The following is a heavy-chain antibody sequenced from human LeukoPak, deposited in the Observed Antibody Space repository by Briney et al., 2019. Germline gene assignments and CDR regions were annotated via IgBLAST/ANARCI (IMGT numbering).Heavy chain of an antibody. CDR2: ISSSSSYI. J-gene: IGHJ6*04. Sequence: GGSLRLSCADSGFTFSSYSMNWVRQAPGKGLEWVSSISSSSSYIYYADSVKGRFTISRDNAKNSLYLQLNSLRAEDTAVYYCAGDYDILTGYAPYYYYGMDVWGKGTTVTVSS. D-gene: IGHD3-9*01. V-gene: IGHV3-21*01. CDR1: GFTFSSYS. CDR3: AGDYDILTGYAPYYYYGMDV.